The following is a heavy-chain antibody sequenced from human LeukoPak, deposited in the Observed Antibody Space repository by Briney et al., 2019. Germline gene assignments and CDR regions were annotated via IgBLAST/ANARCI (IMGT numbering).Heavy chain of an antibody. CDR2: INSDGSST. V-gene: IGHV3-74*01. D-gene: IGHD6-6*01. CDR1: GFTFSSCW. J-gene: IGHJ4*02. CDR3: ARRYSSSHLDY. Sequence: AGSLRLSCAASGFTFSSCWMHWVRHAPGKGLVWVSRINSDGSSTSYADSVKGRFTISRDNAKNTLYLQMNSLRAEDTAVYYCARRYSSSHLDYWGQGTLVTVSS.